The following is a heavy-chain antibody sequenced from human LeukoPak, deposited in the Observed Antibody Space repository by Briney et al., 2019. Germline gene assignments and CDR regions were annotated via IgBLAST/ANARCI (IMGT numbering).Heavy chain of an antibody. J-gene: IGHJ4*02. CDR2: ISKDGRSE. V-gene: IGHV3-30*04. D-gene: IGHD6-19*01. Sequence: GGSLRLSCAASGFTFNNCAMHWVLQAPGKGLEWVAFISKDGRSEHHADSVKGRFTISRDNSKNTLFLQMNSLRAEDTAIYYCASDGIAVAGTFTLVYWGQGTPVTVSS. CDR3: ASDGIAVAGTFTLVY. CDR1: GFTFNNCA.